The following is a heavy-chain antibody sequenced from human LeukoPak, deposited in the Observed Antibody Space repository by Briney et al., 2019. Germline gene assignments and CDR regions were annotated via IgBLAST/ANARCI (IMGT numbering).Heavy chain of an antibody. J-gene: IGHJ4*02. D-gene: IGHD3-3*01. Sequence: SCKASGGTFSSYAISWVRQPPGKGLEWLAFIKYDGSRTDYEDSVQGRFTVSRDNSKNTLYLEMNSLRLEDTAVYYCIKDTIFTVDPFDYWGQGTLVTVSS. CDR2: IKYDGSRT. V-gene: IGHV3-30*04. CDR3: IKDTIFTVDPFDY. CDR1: GGTFSSYA.